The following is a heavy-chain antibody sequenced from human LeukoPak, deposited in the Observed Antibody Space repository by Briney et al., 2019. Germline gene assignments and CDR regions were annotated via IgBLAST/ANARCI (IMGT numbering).Heavy chain of an antibody. CDR1: GLVFSSYT. CDR3: VGNQDFWSGYHAFEY. D-gene: IGHD3-3*01. V-gene: IGHV3-21*01. Sequence: GGSLRLSCAASGLVFSSYTMGWVRHAPGKGLEWVSSSTPATDSTNYADSVQGRFTISRDNAKKTAYLQMNSLRVEDTAIYFCVGNQDFWSGYHAFEYWXQGILVTVSS. CDR2: STPATDST. J-gene: IGHJ4*02.